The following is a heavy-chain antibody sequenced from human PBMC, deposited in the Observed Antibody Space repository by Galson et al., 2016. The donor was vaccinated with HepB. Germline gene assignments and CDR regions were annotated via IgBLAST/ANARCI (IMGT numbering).Heavy chain of an antibody. CDR3: ARRDIVVVVGASPSPFLGY. J-gene: IGHJ4*02. CDR1: GFSFSNSG. D-gene: IGHD2-15*01. Sequence: SLRLSCAASGFSFSNSGMSWVRQAPGKGLEWVSGISGSGGSTYYAGSVKGRFTISRDNSKTTLYLQMNSLGAEATAVYYFARRDIVVVVGASPSPFLGYWGQGALVTVSS. CDR2: ISGSGGST. V-gene: IGHV3-23*01.